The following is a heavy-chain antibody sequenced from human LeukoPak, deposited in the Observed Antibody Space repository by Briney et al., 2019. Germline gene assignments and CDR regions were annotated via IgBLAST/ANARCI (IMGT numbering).Heavy chain of an antibody. CDR1: GFTFSSYG. J-gene: IGHJ4*02. Sequence: GGSLRLSCAASGFTFSSYGMHWVRQAPGKGLEWVAVISYDGSNKYYADSVKGRFTISRDNSKNTLYLQMNSLRAEDTAVYYCARGKEYLDYWGQGTLVTVSS. V-gene: IGHV3-30*03. CDR3: ARGKEYLDY. CDR2: ISYDGSNK.